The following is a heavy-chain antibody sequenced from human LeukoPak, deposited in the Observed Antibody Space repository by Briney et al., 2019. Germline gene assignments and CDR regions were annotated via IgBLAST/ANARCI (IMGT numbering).Heavy chain of an antibody. D-gene: IGHD6-13*01. CDR3: ATDRNTGSSWYFQH. V-gene: IGHV1-69*06. J-gene: IGHJ1*01. CDR1: GGTFSSYA. CDR2: IIPIFGTA. Sequence: SVKVSCKASGGTFSSYAISWMRQAPGQGLEWMGGIIPIFGTANYAQKFQGRVTMTEDTSTDTAYMELSSLRSEDTAVYYCATDRNTGSSWYFQHWGQGTLVTVSS.